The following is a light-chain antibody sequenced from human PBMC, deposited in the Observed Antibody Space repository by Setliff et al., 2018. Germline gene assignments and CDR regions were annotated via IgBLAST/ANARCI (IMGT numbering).Light chain of an antibody. J-gene: IGLJ1*01. CDR3: CSYAGSSTFV. CDR1: YSDVGKYNL. V-gene: IGLV2-23*02. CDR2: DFT. Sequence: QSVLTQPASVSGSPGQSITISCTGTYSDVGKYNLFSWYQQHPGKAPKLILYDFTTRPSGVSDRFSGSKSANTASLIISGLQAEDEADYYCCSYAGSSTFVFGGGTKVTVL.